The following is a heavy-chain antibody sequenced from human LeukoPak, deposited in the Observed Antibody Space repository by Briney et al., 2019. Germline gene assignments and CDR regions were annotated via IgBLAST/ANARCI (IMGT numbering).Heavy chain of an antibody. V-gene: IGHV3-7*04. Sequence: PGGSLRLSCAASGFTFSSYWMSWVRQAPGKGLEWVANIKQDGSEKYYVDSVKGRFTISRDNAKNSLYLQMNSLRAEDTAVYYCARDLVPYYDSSGHTRWFDPWGQGTLVTVSS. D-gene: IGHD3-22*01. J-gene: IGHJ5*02. CDR3: ARDLVPYYDSSGHTRWFDP. CDR2: IKQDGSEK. CDR1: GFTFSSYW.